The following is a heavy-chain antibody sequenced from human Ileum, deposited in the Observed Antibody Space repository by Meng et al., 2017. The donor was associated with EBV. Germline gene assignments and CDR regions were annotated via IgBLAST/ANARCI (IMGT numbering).Heavy chain of an antibody. Sequence: QLQLKESGPGLVQPSQSLSLSCVTSGDSVSSDKTAWNWIRQSPSRGFEWLGRTYRRSRWYYDYALSVKSRINISPDTSKNQVSLQLNSVTDEDTGIYYCATSRIAKFDRWGQGTLVTVSS. CDR2: TYRRSRWYY. V-gene: IGHV6-1*01. CDR3: ATSRIAKFDR. CDR1: GDSVSSDKTA. J-gene: IGHJ5*02.